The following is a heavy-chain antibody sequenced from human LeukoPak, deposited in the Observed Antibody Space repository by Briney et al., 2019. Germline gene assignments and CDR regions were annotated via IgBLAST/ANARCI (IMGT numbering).Heavy chain of an antibody. Sequence: PSETLSLTCSVSGYSITSGYYWGWIRQPPGKGLEWIGSIYHGGSTYYNPSLKSRVIISVETSKNQFSLKLSTVTAADTAVYYCARDRPGQYYFDYWGQGTLVTVSS. V-gene: IGHV4-38-2*02. J-gene: IGHJ4*02. CDR2: IYHGGST. CDR3: ARDRPGQYYFDY. CDR1: GYSITSGYY.